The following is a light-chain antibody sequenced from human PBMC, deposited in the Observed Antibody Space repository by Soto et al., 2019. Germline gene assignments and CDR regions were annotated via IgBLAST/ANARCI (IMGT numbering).Light chain of an antibody. CDR3: SSYTTRTTLYV. J-gene: IGLJ1*01. CDR1: SSDVGSYNY. V-gene: IGLV2-14*01. Sequence: QSALTQPASVSGSPGQSITISCTGTSSDVGSYNYVSWYQLHPGKAPKLMIYEVSNRPSGVPNRFSGSKSGDTASLTISGLQAEDEADYYCSSYTTRTTLYVFGTGTKVTVL. CDR2: EVS.